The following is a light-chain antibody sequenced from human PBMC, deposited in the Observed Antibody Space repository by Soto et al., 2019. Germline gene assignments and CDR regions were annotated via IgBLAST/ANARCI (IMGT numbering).Light chain of an antibody. CDR1: QSVSSSS. J-gene: IGKJ1*01. Sequence: EVVLAQSPGTVSLSPGERATLSCRASQSVSSSSLAWYQHKRGQAPRLLIHGASSRATGIPDRFSGSGSGTDFTLTISRREPEDFAVYYCQQYGGSPRTFGQGTKVDI. V-gene: IGKV3-20*01. CDR2: GAS. CDR3: QQYGGSPRT.